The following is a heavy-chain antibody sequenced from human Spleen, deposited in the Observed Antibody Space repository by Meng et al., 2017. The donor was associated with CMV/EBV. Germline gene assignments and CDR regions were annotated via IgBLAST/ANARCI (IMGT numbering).Heavy chain of an antibody. CDR1: GFTFSNFG. Sequence: GESLKISCAASGFTFSNFGMHWVRQAPGKGLEWVALVYYDGSNQYYSDSVRGRFNISRDNSKNTLFLQMNSLRCEDTGVYYCAKDRVARWLAAEVDYYGMDAWGQGTTVTVSS. J-gene: IGHJ6*02. CDR2: VYYDGSNQ. CDR3: AKDRVARWLAAEVDYYGMDA. D-gene: IGHD6-19*01. V-gene: IGHV3-33*06.